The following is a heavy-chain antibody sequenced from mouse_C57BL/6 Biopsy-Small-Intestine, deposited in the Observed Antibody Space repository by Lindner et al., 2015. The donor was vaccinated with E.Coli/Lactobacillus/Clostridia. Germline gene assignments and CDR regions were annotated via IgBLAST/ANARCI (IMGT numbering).Heavy chain of an antibody. V-gene: IGHV1-4*01. CDR1: GYTFTSYT. CDR3: ARWDYYGSSWFFDV. J-gene: IGHJ1*03. CDR2: INPSSGYT. D-gene: IGHD1-1*01. Sequence: VQLQESGAELARPGASVKMSCKASGYTFTSYTMHWIKQRPGQGLEWIGYINPSSGYTKYNQKFKDKATLTADKSSSTAYMQLSSLTSEDSAVYYCARWDYYGSSWFFDVWGTGTTVTVSS.